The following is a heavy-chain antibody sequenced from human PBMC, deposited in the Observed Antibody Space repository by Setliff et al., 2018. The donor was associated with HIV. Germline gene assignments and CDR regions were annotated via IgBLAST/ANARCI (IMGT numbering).Heavy chain of an antibody. CDR2: ISSGSTYI. D-gene: IGHD3-10*01. CDR3: AKDLAGTPYYYYGMDV. Sequence: GESLKISCAASGFPFRSYSMNWVRQAPGKGLEWVSSISSGSTYIYYTDSVKGRFTISRDNSKNTLYLQMNSLRDEDTAVYYCAKDLAGTPYYYYGMDVWGQGTTVTVSS. V-gene: IGHV3-21*01. J-gene: IGHJ6*02. CDR1: GFPFRSYS.